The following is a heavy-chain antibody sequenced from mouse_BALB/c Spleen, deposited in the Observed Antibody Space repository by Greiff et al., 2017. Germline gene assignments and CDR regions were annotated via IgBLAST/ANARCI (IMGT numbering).Heavy chain of an antibody. CDR3: ARGDYGYLLFDY. D-gene: IGHD2-2*01. Sequence: EVKLVESGGGLVKPGGSLKLSCAASGFTFSSYAMSWVRQTPEKRLEWVASISSGGSTYYPDSVKGRFTISRDNARNILYLQMSSLRSEDTAMYYCARGDYGYLLFDYWGQGTTLTVSS. CDR2: ISSGGST. V-gene: IGHV5-6-5*01. J-gene: IGHJ2*01. CDR1: GFTFSSYA.